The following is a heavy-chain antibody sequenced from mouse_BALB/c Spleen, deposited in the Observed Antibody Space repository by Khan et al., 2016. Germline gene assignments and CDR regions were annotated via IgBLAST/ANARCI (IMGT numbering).Heavy chain of an antibody. J-gene: IGHJ4*01. CDR2: IDPENGDT. CDR1: GFNIKDYY. CDR3: NACDYNAMDY. Sequence: VQLQQSGAELVRSGASVKLSCTASGFNIKDYYMHWVKQRPEQGLEWIGWIDPENGDTEYAPKFQGKATMTADPSSNTAYLQLRSLTSEDTAFYYCNACDYNAMDYWGQGTSVTVSS. V-gene: IGHV14-4*02.